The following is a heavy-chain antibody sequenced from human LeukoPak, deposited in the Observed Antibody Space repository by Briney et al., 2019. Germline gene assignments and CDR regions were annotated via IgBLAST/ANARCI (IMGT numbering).Heavy chain of an antibody. D-gene: IGHD1-26*01. CDR1: RFTFSSYV. Sequence: GGSLRLSCAASRFTFSSYVMNWVRQAPGKGLEWVSYISSSGSTIYYADSVKGRFTISRDNAKDSLYLQTNSLGPEDTAVYYCARDPYSGNYGNYYYYYMDVWGKGTTVTISS. CDR3: ARDPYSGNYGNYYYYYMDV. V-gene: IGHV3-48*03. CDR2: ISSSGSTI. J-gene: IGHJ6*03.